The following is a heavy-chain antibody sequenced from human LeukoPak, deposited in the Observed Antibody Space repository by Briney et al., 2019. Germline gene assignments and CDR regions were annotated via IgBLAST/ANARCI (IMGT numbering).Heavy chain of an antibody. V-gene: IGHV3-23*01. D-gene: IGHD1-26*01. CDR3: AKGGKWDVTPFDY. Sequence: GGSLRLSCAASGFTFSSYAMSWARQAPGKGLEWVSGISSSGSGGNTYYADFVKGRFTISRDNSKNTLYLQVNSLRAEDTAVYYCAKGGKWDVTPFDYWGQGTLVTVSS. J-gene: IGHJ4*02. CDR2: ISSSGSGGNT. CDR1: GFTFSSYA.